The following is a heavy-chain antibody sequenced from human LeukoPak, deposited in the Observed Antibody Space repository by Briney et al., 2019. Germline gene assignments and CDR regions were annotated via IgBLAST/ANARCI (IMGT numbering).Heavy chain of an antibody. CDR2: IIPIFGTA. V-gene: IGHV1-69*06. D-gene: IGHD6-19*01. Sequence: ASVKVSCKASGGTFSSYAISWVRQAPGQGLEWMGRIIPIFGTANYAQKFRGRVTITADKSTSTAYMELSSLRSEDTAVYYCAQGRIAVADHAFDIWGQGTMVTVSS. CDR3: AQGRIAVADHAFDI. CDR1: GGTFSSYA. J-gene: IGHJ3*02.